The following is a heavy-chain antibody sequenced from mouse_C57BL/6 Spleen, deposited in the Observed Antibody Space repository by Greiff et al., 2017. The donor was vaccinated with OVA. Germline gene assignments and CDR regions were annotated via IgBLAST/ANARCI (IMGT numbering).Heavy chain of an antibody. CDR3: ARRGFDY. CDR1: GYTFTSYW. CDR2: IDPSDSYT. Sequence: VQLQQPGAELVMPGASVKLSCKASGYTFTSYWMHWVKQRPGQGLEWIGEIDPSDSYTNYNQKFKGKSTLTVDKSSSTAYMQLSSLASEDSAVYYCARRGFDYWGQGTTLTVSS. J-gene: IGHJ2*01. V-gene: IGHV1-69*01.